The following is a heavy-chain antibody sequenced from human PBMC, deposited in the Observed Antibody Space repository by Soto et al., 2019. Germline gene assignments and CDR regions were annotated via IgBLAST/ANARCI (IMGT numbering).Heavy chain of an antibody. D-gene: IGHD4-4*01. CDR1: AFTFRSYW. CDR2: ISSDGSST. Sequence: GGSLRLSCAASAFTFRSYWMHWVRQVPGKGLAWVSRISSDGSSTNYADSVKGRFTISRDNAKNTLYLQMNSLRAEDTAVYYCARDVSNSVDYWGQGTLVTVSS. V-gene: IGHV3-74*01. J-gene: IGHJ4*02. CDR3: ARDVSNSVDY.